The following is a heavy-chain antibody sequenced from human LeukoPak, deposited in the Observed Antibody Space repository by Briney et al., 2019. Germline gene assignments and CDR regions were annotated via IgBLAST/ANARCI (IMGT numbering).Heavy chain of an antibody. CDR2: IYPGDSDT. CDR3: ARHGPGTRSNRWFDP. Sequence: GESLQISCKGSGSIFTSYWIGWVRPLPGKGLEWMGIIYPGDSDTRYSPSFQGQVTISADKSISTAYLQWSSLKASDTAMYYCARHGPGTRSNRWFDPWGQGTLVTVSS. CDR1: GSIFTSYW. V-gene: IGHV5-51*01. D-gene: IGHD1-7*01. J-gene: IGHJ5*02.